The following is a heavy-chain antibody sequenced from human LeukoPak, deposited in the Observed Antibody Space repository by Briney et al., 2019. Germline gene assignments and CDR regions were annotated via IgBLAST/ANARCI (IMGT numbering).Heavy chain of an antibody. CDR2: IYYSGST. D-gene: IGHD4-17*01. V-gene: IGHV4-39*07. J-gene: IGHJ4*02. CDR3: ARSYGDYDRIHD. CDR1: GYSISSSSYY. Sequence: SETLSHTCTLSGYSISSSSYYWGWIRQPPGKGLEWIGSIYYSGSTYYNPSLKSRVTISVDTSKNQFSLKLSSVTAADTAVYYCARSYGDYDRIHDWGQGTLVTVSP.